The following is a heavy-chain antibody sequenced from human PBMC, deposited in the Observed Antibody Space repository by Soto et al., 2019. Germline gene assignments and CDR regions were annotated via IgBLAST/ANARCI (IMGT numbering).Heavy chain of an antibody. CDR1: GFTFSSYG. CDR2: ISYDGSNK. Sequence: GWSLRLSCAASGFTFSSYGMHWVRQAPGKGLEWVAVISYDGSNKYYADSVKGRFTISRDNSKNTLYLQMNSLRAEDTAVYYCAKTYYYDSSGPGDYWGQGTLVTVS. J-gene: IGHJ4*02. V-gene: IGHV3-30*18. D-gene: IGHD3-22*01. CDR3: AKTYYYDSSGPGDY.